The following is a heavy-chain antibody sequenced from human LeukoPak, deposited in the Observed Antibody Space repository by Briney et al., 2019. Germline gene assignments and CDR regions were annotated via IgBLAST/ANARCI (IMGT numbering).Heavy chain of an antibody. CDR3: ARDGDPTTVTPDY. Sequence: GGSLRLSCAASGSTFSSYGMHWVRQAPGKGLEWVAVIWYDGSNKYYADSVKGRFTISRDNSKNTLYLQMNSLRAEDTAVYYRARDGDPTTVTPDYWGQGTLVTVSS. CDR2: IWYDGSNK. CDR1: GSTFSSYG. D-gene: IGHD4-17*01. J-gene: IGHJ4*02. V-gene: IGHV3-33*01.